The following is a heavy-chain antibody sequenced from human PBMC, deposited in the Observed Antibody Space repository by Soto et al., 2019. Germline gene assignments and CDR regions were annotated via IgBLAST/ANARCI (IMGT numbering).Heavy chain of an antibody. Sequence: QVQLVESGGGVVQPGRSVRLSCEASGFSLITYGMHWVRQAPGKGLEWVAVISYDGSNKYHADSVKGRFTISRDNSRNTLYLQMNSLRLDDTAVYYCAKDAPRYSGFDFSQWGQGTLVTVSS. CDR1: GFSLITYG. D-gene: IGHD5-12*01. CDR3: AKDAPRYSGFDFSQ. V-gene: IGHV3-30*18. CDR2: ISYDGSNK. J-gene: IGHJ4*02.